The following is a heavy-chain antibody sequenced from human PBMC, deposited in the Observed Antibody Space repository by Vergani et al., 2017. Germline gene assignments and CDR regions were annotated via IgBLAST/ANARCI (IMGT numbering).Heavy chain of an antibody. CDR3: ATPPAVTTGSMEV. V-gene: IGHV1-69-2*01. D-gene: IGHD4-17*01. CDR1: GYTFTDHY. J-gene: IGHJ6*02. CDR2: VDPEDGET. Sequence: EVQLVQSGAEVKKPGATMKISCKVSGYTFTDHYMHWVKQAPGKGLEWMGLVDPEDGETIYAEKLKERVTIAADTSTDTAHLELSSLRSEDTAVYYCATPPAVTTGSMEVWSKGPRSSSP.